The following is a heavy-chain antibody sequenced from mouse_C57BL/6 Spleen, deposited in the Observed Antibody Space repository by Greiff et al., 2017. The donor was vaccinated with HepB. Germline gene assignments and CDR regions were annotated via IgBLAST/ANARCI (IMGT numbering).Heavy chain of an antibody. CDR1: GYTFTDYE. D-gene: IGHD1-1*01. CDR3: TRSKYCGSSPDY. Sequence: VQLQESGAELVRPGASVTLSCKASGYTFTDYEMHWVKQTPVHGLEWIGAIDPETGGTAYNQKFKGKAILTVDKSSSTAYMELRSLTSEDSAVYYCTRSKYCGSSPDYWGQGTTLTVSS. CDR2: IDPETGGT. J-gene: IGHJ2*01. V-gene: IGHV1-15*01.